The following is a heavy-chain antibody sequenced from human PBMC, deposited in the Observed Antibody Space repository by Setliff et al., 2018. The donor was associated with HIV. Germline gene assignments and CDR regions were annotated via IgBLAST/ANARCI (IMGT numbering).Heavy chain of an antibody. V-gene: IGHV1-8*02. CDR1: GYTFSGYY. D-gene: IGHD3-22*01. J-gene: IGHJ3*02. CDR2: MNPNSGNT. Sequence: ASVKVSCKASGYTFSGYYIHWVRQAPGQGLEWMGWMNPNSGNTGYAQKFQGRVTMTGNTSISTAYMELSSLRSEDTAVYYCARGGGGYYYVGAVDIWGQGTVVTVSS. CDR3: ARGGGGYYYVGAVDI.